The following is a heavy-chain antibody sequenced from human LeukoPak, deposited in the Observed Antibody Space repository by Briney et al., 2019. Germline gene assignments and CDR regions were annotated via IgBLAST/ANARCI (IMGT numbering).Heavy chain of an antibody. CDR1: GFTFSSYA. Sequence: GGSLRLSCAASGFTFSSYAMHWVRQAPGKGLEWVAVISYDGSNKYYADSVKGRFTISRDNSKNTLYLQMNSLRAEDTAVYYCARDWGVAATRENYWGQGTLVTVSS. V-gene: IGHV3-30-3*01. J-gene: IGHJ4*02. D-gene: IGHD2-15*01. CDR3: ARDWGVAATRENY. CDR2: ISYDGSNK.